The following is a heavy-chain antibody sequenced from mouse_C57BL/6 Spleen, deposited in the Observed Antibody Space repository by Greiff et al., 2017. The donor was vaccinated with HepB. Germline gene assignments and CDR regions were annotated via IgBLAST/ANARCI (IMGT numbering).Heavy chain of an antibody. CDR3: ALIYYDYDFDY. CDR1: GYTFTSYW. D-gene: IGHD2-4*01. J-gene: IGHJ2*01. CDR2: IDPSDSYT. Sequence: QVQLQQPGAELVMPGASVKLSCKASGYTFTSYWMHWVKQRPGQGLEWIGEIDPSDSYTNYNQKFKGKSTLTVDKSSSTAYMQLSSLTSEDSAVYYCALIYYDYDFDYWGQGTTLTFSS. V-gene: IGHV1-69*01.